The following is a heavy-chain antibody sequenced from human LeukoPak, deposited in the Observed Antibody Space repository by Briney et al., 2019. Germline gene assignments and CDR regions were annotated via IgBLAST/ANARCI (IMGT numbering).Heavy chain of an antibody. D-gene: IGHD3-9*01. CDR2: IYHSGST. CDR3: ARHYFNRFLTGYSADLYFDY. J-gene: IGHJ4*02. CDR1: GYSISSGYY. V-gene: IGHV4-38-2*02. Sequence: SETLSLTCTVSGYSISSGYYWGWIRQPPGKGLEWIGSIYHSGSTYYNPSLKSRVTISVDTSKNQFSLKLSSVTAADTAVYYCARHYFNRFLTGYSADLYFDYWGQGTLVTVSS.